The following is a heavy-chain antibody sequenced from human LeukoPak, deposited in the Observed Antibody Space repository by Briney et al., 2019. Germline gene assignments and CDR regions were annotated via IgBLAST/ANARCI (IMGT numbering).Heavy chain of an antibody. CDR1: GGSISSSSYY. J-gene: IGHJ1*01. V-gene: IGHV4-39*07. Sequence: PSETLSLTCTVSGGSISSSSYYWGWIRQPPGKGLEWIGSIYYSGSTYYNPSLKSRVTISVDTSKNQFSLKLSSVTAADTAVYYCARGKYYYDSTFFQHWGQGTLVTVSS. D-gene: IGHD3-22*01. CDR2: IYYSGST. CDR3: ARGKYYYDSTFFQH.